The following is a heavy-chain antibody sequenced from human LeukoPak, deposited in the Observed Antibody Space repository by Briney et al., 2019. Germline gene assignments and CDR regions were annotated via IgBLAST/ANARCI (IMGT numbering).Heavy chain of an antibody. J-gene: IGHJ4*02. V-gene: IGHV4-39*01. Sequence: SETLSLTCTVSGGSISSYYWGWIRQPPGKGLEWIGSIYYSGSTYYNAPLKSRGTISVDTSKNQFSLKLNSVTAADTAVYFCARQVVAVAGTGYFDYWSQGTLVTVSS. CDR1: GGSISSYY. D-gene: IGHD6-19*01. CDR2: IYYSGST. CDR3: ARQVVAVAGTGYFDY.